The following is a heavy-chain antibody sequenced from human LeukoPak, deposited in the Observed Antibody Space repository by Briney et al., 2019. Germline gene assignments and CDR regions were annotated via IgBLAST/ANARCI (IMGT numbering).Heavy chain of an antibody. CDR2: IYHSGRT. D-gene: IGHD4-11*01. Sequence: PSETLSLTCTVSNGSISSGDYYWSWIRQSPGKGLEWLGYIYHSGRTYYNPSLKRRVTISVDTSKIQFSLELNSVTAADTAVYYCARGTDYRENFDYWGQGTLVTVSS. CDR3: ARGTDYRENFDY. V-gene: IGHV4-30-4*01. CDR1: NGSISSGDYY. J-gene: IGHJ4*02.